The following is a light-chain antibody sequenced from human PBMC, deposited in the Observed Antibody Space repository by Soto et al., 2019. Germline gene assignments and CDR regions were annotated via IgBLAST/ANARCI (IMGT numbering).Light chain of an antibody. V-gene: IGKV3-15*01. J-gene: IGKJ1*01. CDR2: GAS. CDR3: QQYNSWPPDRT. Sequence: EIVMTQSPATLSVSPGERATLSCRASQSVGSNLAWYQQKPGQAPRLLIYGASTRATGIPARFSGSGSGTEFTLTISSLQSEDFAIYFCQQYNSWPPDRTFGQGTKVAIK. CDR1: QSVGSN.